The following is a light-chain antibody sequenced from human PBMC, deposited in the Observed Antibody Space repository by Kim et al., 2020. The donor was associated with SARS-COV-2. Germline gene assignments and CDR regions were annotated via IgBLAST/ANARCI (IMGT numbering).Light chain of an antibody. CDR3: QQYNTYPLT. CDR1: QTIIKR. J-gene: IGKJ4*01. V-gene: IGKV1-5*01. CDR2: DAS. Sequence: AAVGDRVTIPCRASQTIIKRLAWYQQRPGKAPNLLIYDASSLESGVPSRFSGSGSGTEFTLTISSLQPDDFATYYCQQYNTYPLTFGGGTKVDIK.